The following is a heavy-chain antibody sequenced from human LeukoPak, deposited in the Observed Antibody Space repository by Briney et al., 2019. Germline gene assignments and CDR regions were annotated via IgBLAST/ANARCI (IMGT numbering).Heavy chain of an antibody. CDR2: IKQDGSVK. V-gene: IGHV3-7*01. CDR1: GFTFSSYA. D-gene: IGHD1-26*01. J-gene: IGHJ4*02. Sequence: GGSLRLSCAASGFTFSSYAMHWFRQAPGKGLEWVANIKQDGSVKWYVDSVKGRFTISRDNAKNSLYLQMNSLRAEDAAVYYCARDIGGVSSDYWGQGTLVTVSS. CDR3: ARDIGGVSSDY.